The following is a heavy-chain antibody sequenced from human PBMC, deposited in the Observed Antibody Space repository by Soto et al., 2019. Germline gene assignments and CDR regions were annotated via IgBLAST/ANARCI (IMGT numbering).Heavy chain of an antibody. V-gene: IGHV5-51*04. CDR1: GYSFTIYC. CDR2: IYPGDSDT. J-gene: IGHJ4*02. CDR3: ARLYSSGPNDY. D-gene: IGHD6-19*01. Sequence: GESLKISCKGSGYSFTIYCIGLVLQMPGKGLEWMGIIYPGDSDTRYSPSFQGQVTISADKPISTAYLQWSSLKASDTAMYYCARLYSSGPNDYWGQGTLVTVSS.